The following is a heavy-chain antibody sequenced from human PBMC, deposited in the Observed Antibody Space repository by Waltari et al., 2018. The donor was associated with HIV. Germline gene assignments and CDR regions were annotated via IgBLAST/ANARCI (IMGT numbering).Heavy chain of an antibody. Sequence: QVQLQESGPGLVKPSQTLSLTCPVSGGSIRSGSYHWRWIRQPAGKGLEWIGRLYTSGSTDYNPSLKSRATISGDTSKNQFSLKLSSVTAADTAVYYCARAVVGGYDLGNNWFDPWGQGTLVTVSS. J-gene: IGHJ5*02. CDR2: LYTSGST. D-gene: IGHD5-12*01. CDR3: ARAVVGGYDLGNNWFDP. CDR1: GGSIRSGSYH. V-gene: IGHV4-61*02.